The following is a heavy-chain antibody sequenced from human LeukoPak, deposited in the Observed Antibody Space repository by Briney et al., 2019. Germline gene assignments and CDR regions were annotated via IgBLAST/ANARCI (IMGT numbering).Heavy chain of an antibody. J-gene: IGHJ5*02. CDR3: ARKYPDHWFDP. Sequence: SETLSLTCTVSGCSISRGNFNWSWIRQPPGKGLEWIGYIFYLGSTYYNLSLKSRVTMSVDTSKNQFFLILRSVTAADTAVYYCARKYPDHWFDPWGQGTLVTVSS. CDR1: GCSISRGNFN. D-gene: IGHD6-6*01. V-gene: IGHV4-30-4*01. CDR2: IFYLGST.